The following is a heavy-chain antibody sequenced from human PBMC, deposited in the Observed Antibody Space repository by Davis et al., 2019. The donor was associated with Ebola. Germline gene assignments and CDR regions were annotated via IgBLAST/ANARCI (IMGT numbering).Heavy chain of an antibody. CDR2: ISWNSGSI. CDR3: ARVVAAHLGWFDP. J-gene: IGHJ5*02. Sequence: PGGSLRLSCAASGFTFDDYAMHWVRQAPGKGLEWVSGISWNSGSIGYADSVKGRFAISRDNAKNSLYLQMNSLRAEDTAVYYCARVVAAHLGWFDPWGQGTLVTVSS. D-gene: IGHD2-15*01. CDR1: GFTFDDYA. V-gene: IGHV3-9*01.